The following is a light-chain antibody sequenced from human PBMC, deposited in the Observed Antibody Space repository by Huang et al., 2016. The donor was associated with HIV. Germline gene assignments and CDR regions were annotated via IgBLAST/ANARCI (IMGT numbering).Light chain of an antibody. J-gene: IGKJ1*01. CDR1: QSLLYRSNNKNY. Sequence: IVMTQSPESLAVSLGERASINCKSSQSLLYRSNNKNYLVWYQKKQGHPPTLRISWASVRDVGVPERFSGGGSGTNFTLTINSLQADDVAVYYCQQHYGRQSTFGQGT. CDR2: WAS. CDR3: QQHYGRQST. V-gene: IGKV4-1*01.